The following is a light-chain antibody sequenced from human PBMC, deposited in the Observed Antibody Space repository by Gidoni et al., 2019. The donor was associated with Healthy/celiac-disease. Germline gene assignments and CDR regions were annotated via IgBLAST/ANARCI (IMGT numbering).Light chain of an antibody. Sequence: DIVMTQSPLSLPVTPGEPASISCRSSQSLLHSNGYNYWDWYLQKPGQSPQLLIYLGSNRASGVPDRFSGIGSGTDFTLKISIVEAEDVGVYYCMQALQTPPWTFXXXTKVEIK. J-gene: IGKJ1*01. V-gene: IGKV2-28*01. CDR2: LGS. CDR1: QSLLHSNGYNY. CDR3: MQALQTPPWT.